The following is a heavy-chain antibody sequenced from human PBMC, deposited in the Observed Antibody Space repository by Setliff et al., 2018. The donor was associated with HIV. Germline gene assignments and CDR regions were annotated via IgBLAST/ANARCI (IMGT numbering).Heavy chain of an antibody. V-gene: IGHV1-69*05. Sequence: SVKVSCKASGGTFSSYVISWVRQAPGQGPEWMGGIIPMYGVANYAQKFQGRVTITTDESTSTAYMELSSLRSEDTAVYYCALPYCGGGNCLSSASLPPAGWFDPWGQGTLVTVSS. CDR1: GGTFSSYV. D-gene: IGHD2-15*01. CDR3: ALPYCGGGNCLSSASLPPAGWFDP. J-gene: IGHJ5*02. CDR2: IIPMYGVA.